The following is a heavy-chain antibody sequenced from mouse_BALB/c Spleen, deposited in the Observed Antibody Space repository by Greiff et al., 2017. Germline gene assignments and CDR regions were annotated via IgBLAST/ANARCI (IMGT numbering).Heavy chain of an antibody. J-gene: IGHJ4*01. V-gene: IGHV3-8*02. Sequence: EVNVVESGPSLVKPSQTLSLTCSVTGDSITSGYWNWIRKFPGNKLEYMGYISYSGSTYYNPSLKSRISITRDTSKNQYYLQLNSVTTEDTATYYCARFLYDGYRYAMDYWGQGTSVTVSS. CDR1: GDSITSGY. CDR2: ISYSGST. D-gene: IGHD2-3*01. CDR3: ARFLYDGYRYAMDY.